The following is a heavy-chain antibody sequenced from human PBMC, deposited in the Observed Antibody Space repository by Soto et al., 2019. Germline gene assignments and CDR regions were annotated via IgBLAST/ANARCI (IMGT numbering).Heavy chain of an antibody. CDR1: GFTFTNYW. D-gene: IGHD1-26*01. CDR2: IKQDGSEK. J-gene: IGHJ2*01. CDR3: ARRATTSAGYFDL. V-gene: IGHV3-7*01. Sequence: RLSCAASGFTFTNYWMSWVRQAPGKGLEWVANIKQDGSEKNYKDSVKGRLTISRDNAKSSLSLQMNSLRAEDTAVYYCARRATTSAGYFDLWGRGTLVTVSS.